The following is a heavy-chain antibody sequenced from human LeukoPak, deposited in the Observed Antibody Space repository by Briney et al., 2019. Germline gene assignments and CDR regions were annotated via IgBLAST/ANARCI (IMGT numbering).Heavy chain of an antibody. Sequence: RPGGSLRLSCAASGFTSSSYEMNWVRQAPGKGLEWVSYISSSGSTIYYADSVKGRFTISRDNAKNSLYLQMNSLRAEDTAVYYCARESRSYCSGGSCYSAPGDYYYGMDVWGKGTAVTVSS. V-gene: IGHV3-48*03. CDR2: ISSSGSTI. D-gene: IGHD2-15*01. J-gene: IGHJ6*04. CDR3: ARESRSYCSGGSCYSAPGDYYYGMDV. CDR1: GFTSSSYE.